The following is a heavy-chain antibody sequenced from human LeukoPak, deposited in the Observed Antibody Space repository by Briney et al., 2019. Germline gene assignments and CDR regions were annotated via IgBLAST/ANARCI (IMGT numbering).Heavy chain of an antibody. CDR3: AKDGNQLQFGGLGAFDI. J-gene: IGHJ3*02. Sequence: PGGSLRLSCAASGFTFSSYAMSWVRQAPGKGLEWVSAVSGSGGSTYYADSVKGRFTISRDNSKNTLYLQMNSLRAEDTAVYYCAKDGNQLQFGGLGAFDIWGQGTMVTVSS. CDR1: GFTFSSYA. V-gene: IGHV3-23*01. CDR2: VSGSGGST. D-gene: IGHD2-2*01.